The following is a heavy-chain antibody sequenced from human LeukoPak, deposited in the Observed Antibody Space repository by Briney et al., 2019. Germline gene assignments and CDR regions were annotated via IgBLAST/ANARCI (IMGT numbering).Heavy chain of an antibody. J-gene: IGHJ3*02. CDR2: ISSGSTYI. CDR3: ARNPHYDILTGNPGNAFDI. CDR1: GFTVSSNY. V-gene: IGHV3-21*01. Sequence: SGGSLRLSCAASGFTVSSNYMNWVRQAPGKGLEWVSSISSGSTYIYYADSVKGRFTISRDNAKNSLYLQMNSLRAEDTAVYYCARNPHYDILTGNPGNAFDIWGQGTMVTVSS. D-gene: IGHD3-9*01.